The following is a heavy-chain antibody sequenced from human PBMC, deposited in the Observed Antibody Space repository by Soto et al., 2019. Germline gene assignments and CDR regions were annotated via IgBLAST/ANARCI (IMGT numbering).Heavy chain of an antibody. Sequence: PSETLSLTCTVSGASITFGGYSWSWIRQTPGKGLEWIGYINHLETTFYNPSFESRLTLSIDRAKNQFSLKLHSMSAADRAVYFCARGGGSDSFDYWGQGXLVTVPS. D-gene: IGHD1-26*01. CDR1: GASITFGGYS. J-gene: IGHJ4*02. CDR3: ARGGGSDSFDY. V-gene: IGHV4-30-2*01. CDR2: INHLETT.